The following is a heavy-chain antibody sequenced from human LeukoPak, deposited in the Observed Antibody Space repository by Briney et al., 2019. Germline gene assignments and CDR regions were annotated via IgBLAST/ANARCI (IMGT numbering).Heavy chain of an antibody. CDR2: INPNSGGT. CDR3: ARDRAPGGYWYSYGRVGAYLFDY. Sequence: ASVKVSCKTSGYTFTAYYIHWVRQAPGQGLEWMGWINPNSGGTNYAQKFQGRVTMTRDTSISTAYMELSRLRSDDTAVYYCARDRAPGGYWYSYGRVGAYLFDYWGQGTLVTVSS. D-gene: IGHD1-26*01. CDR1: GYTFTAYY. J-gene: IGHJ4*02. V-gene: IGHV1-2*02.